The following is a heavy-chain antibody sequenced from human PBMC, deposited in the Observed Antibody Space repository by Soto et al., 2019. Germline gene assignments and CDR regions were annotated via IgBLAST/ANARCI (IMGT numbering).Heavy chain of an antibody. CDR3: ARVVTMVRGVTLMDYYYGMDV. CDR1: GASISRYY. J-gene: IGHJ6*02. D-gene: IGHD3-10*01. V-gene: IGHV4-59*01. CDR2: IYYSGST. Sequence: PSETLSLTCTVSGASISRYYWSWIRQPPGKGLVWIGYIYYSGSTNYNPSLKSRVTISVDTSKNQFSLKLSSVTAADTAVYYCARVVTMVRGVTLMDYYYGMDVWGQGTTVTVS.